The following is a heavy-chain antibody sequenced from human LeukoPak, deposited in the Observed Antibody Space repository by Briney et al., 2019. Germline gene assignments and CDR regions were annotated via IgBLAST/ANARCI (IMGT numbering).Heavy chain of an antibody. D-gene: IGHD3-22*01. CDR1: GFTFSNYA. Sequence: GGSLRLSCAASGFTFSNYAMNWVRQAPGKGLEWVSGISGSGGSTYYADSVKGRLTISRDNGKNTLYLQLNSLRAEDTAVYYCARGSTYYDSSGQVPFDYWGQGTLVTVSS. CDR3: ARGSTYYDSSGQVPFDY. V-gene: IGHV3-23*01. CDR2: ISGSGGST. J-gene: IGHJ4*02.